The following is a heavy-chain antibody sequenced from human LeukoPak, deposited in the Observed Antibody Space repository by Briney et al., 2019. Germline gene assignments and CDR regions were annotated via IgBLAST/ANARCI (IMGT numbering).Heavy chain of an antibody. CDR1: GYTFTSYY. V-gene: IGHV1-8*02. CDR3: ARVMGSWYRLDDY. J-gene: IGHJ4*02. Sequence: ASVKVSCKASGYTFTSYYMHWVRQATGQGLEWMGWMNPNSGNTGYAQKFQGRVTMTRNTSVSTAYMELSSLRSEDTAVYYCARVMGSWYRLDDYWGQGTLVTVSS. CDR2: MNPNSGNT. D-gene: IGHD6-13*01.